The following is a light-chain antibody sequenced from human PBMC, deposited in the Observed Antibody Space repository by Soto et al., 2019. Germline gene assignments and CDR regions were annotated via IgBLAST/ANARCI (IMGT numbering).Light chain of an antibody. V-gene: IGKV3-11*01. CDR1: QSVRSY. CDR3: QQRYNWPPIT. Sequence: EIVSTQSPATLSLSPGERATLSCRASQSVRSYLAWYQQKPGQAPRLLISDTSNRATGIPARFSGSGSGTNFTLNISSLEPEDFAVYYCQQRYNWPPITFGQGTRLEIK. J-gene: IGKJ5*01. CDR2: DTS.